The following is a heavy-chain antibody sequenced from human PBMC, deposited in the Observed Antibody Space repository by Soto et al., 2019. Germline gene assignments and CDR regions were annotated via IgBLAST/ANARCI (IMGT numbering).Heavy chain of an antibody. J-gene: IGHJ6*02. V-gene: IGHV3-21*04. CDR2: ISSSSSYI. CDR1: GFTFSSYN. Sequence: PGGSLRLSCAASGFTFSSYNRNWVRKAPGKGLEWVSSISSSSSYIYYADSVKGRFTISADKSINTTYLQWSSLKASDTAIYYYARQAAAGKYYYAMDVWGQGTTVTVSS. D-gene: IGHD6-13*01. CDR3: ARQAAAGKYYYAMDV.